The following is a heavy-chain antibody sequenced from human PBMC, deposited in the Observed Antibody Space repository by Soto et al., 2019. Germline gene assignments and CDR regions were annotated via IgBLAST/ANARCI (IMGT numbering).Heavy chain of an antibody. J-gene: IGHJ4*02. V-gene: IGHV3-74*01. CDR2: IDGVGAGT. Sequence: EVQLVQSVGGSVQPGGSLRLSCAASGFTFTNYWMHWVRQVPGKGLVWVSRIDGVGAGTSYSDSVRGRFTISRDNAEKMLYLQINGLRAEDTAVYYCTTVFEYWCQGTLVTVS. CDR1: GFTFTNYW. CDR3: TTVFEY.